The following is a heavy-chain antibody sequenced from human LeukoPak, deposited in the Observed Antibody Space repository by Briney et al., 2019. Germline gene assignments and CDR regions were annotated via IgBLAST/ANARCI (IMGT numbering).Heavy chain of an antibody. J-gene: IGHJ4*02. CDR1: GFTFSSYA. CDR3: AXVLRDASGYYDY. V-gene: IGHV3-64*01. D-gene: IGHD3-22*01. Sequence: PGGSLRLSCAASGFTFSSYAMHWVRQAPGKGLEYVSAISIHGGDTYYANSVKGRFTISRDNSKNTLYLQMGSLRAEDMAVYYCAXVLRDASGYYDYWGQGTLVTVSX. CDR2: ISIHGGDT.